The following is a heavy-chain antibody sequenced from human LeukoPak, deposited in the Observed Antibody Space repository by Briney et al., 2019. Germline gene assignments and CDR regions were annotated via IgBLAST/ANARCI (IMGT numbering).Heavy chain of an antibody. Sequence: PGGSLRLSCAASGFTFSSYAMSWVRQAPGKGLEWVSAISGSGGSTYYADSVKGRFTISRDNSKNTLYLQMNSLRAEDTAVYYCAKDLYYYDSSGPREFDIWAKGQWSPSLQ. V-gene: IGHV3-23*01. J-gene: IGHJ3*02. D-gene: IGHD3-22*01. CDR3: AKDLYYYDSSGPREFDI. CDR1: GFTFSSYA. CDR2: ISGSGGST.